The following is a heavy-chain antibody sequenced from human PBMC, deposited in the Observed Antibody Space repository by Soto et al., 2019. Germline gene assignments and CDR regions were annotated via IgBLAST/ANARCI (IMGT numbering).Heavy chain of an antibody. V-gene: IGHV3-21*01. Sequence: GGSLRLSCAASGFTFSTYSMNWARQAPGKGLEWVSSISSSSSSTYIYYADSVKGRFTISRDNAKNSLYLQMNSLRPDDTAVYYCARQGSSTKYYTMDVWGQGTTVTSP. CDR3: ARQGSSTKYYTMDV. CDR1: GFTFSTYS. D-gene: IGHD2-2*01. CDR2: ISSSSSSTYI. J-gene: IGHJ6*02.